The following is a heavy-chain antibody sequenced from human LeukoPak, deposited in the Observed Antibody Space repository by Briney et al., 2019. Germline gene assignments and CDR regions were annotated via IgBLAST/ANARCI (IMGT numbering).Heavy chain of an antibody. V-gene: IGHV4-34*01. J-gene: IGHJ4*02. Sequence: RSSETLSLTCAVYGGSLSYYYWSWIRQPPEKGLEWIGEINRSGSTNYNPSLKSRVSISVDTSKNQFSLKLSSVTAADTAVYYCARGGSSGWSYYFDYWGQGTLVTVSS. CDR1: GGSLSYYY. D-gene: IGHD6-19*01. CDR2: INRSGST. CDR3: ARGGSSGWSYYFDY.